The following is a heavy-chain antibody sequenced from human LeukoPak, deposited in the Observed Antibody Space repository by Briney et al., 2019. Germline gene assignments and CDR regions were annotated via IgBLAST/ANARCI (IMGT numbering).Heavy chain of an antibody. V-gene: IGHV3-74*01. CDR3: ARICSTTDCLISA. CDR2: ISTDGSYT. CDR1: GLTFSGYW. J-gene: IGHJ4*02. D-gene: IGHD2-2*01. Sequence: SGGSLRLSCAASGLTFSGYWMHWVRQAPGKGLVWVARISTDGSYTSYADCVKGRFTISRDNAKNTVYLQMSSLRAEDTAIYYCARICSTTDCLISAWGQGTLVTVSS.